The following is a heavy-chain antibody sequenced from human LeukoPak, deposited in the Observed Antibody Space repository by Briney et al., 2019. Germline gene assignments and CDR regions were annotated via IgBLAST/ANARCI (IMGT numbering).Heavy chain of an antibody. CDR3: ARDLSIAAAGPLGY. V-gene: IGHV3-9*01. J-gene: IGHJ4*02. Sequence: GRSLRLSCAASGFSFEDFAMHWVRQGPGKGLEWVSGISWNSGNIGYADSVKGRFTISRDNSKNTLYLQMNSLRAEDTAVYYCARDLSIAAAGPLGYWGQGTLVTVSS. D-gene: IGHD6-13*01. CDR1: GFSFEDFA. CDR2: ISWNSGNI.